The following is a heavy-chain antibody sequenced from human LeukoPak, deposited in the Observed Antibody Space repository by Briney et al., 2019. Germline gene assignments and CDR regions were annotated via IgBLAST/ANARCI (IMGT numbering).Heavy chain of an antibody. J-gene: IGHJ6*02. V-gene: IGHV1-18*01. D-gene: IGHD2-2*02. Sequence: ASVKVSCKASGYTFTSYGISWVRQAPGQGLEWMGWISAYNGNTNYAQKLQGRVTMTTDTSTSTAYMELRSLRSDDTAVYYCAGPIFPGYCSSTSCYTVIYGMDVWGQGTTVTVSS. CDR2: ISAYNGNT. CDR1: GYTFTSYG. CDR3: AGPIFPGYCSSTSCYTVIYGMDV.